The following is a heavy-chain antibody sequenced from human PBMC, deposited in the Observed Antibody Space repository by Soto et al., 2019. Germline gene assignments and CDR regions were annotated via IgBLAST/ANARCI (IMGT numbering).Heavy chain of an antibody. V-gene: IGHV4-39*01. Sequence: QLQLQESGPGLVKPSETLSLTCTVSGGSISSVSYFWAWIHQPPGKGLEWIGSMYYSGTTYYRPSFPSRFIISVDTSKQQFSLPLSPVTAADTAVYYCASLDPRAYCSGGSSQPDYWGQGTLVTVSS. CDR3: ASLDPRAYCSGGSSQPDY. D-gene: IGHD2-15*01. CDR1: GGSISSVSYF. CDR2: MYYSGTT. J-gene: IGHJ4*02.